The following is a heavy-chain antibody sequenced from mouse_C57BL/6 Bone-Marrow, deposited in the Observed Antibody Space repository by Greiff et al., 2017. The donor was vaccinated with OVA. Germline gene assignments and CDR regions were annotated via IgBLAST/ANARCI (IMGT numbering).Heavy chain of an antibody. D-gene: IGHD1-1*01. CDR3: ARDGSSYCYYAMDY. CDR2: IHPNSGST. Sequence: HVQLQQPGAELVKPGASVKLSCKASGYTFTSYWMHWVKQRPGQGLEWIGMIHPNSGSTNYNEKFKSKATLTVDKSSSTAYMQLSSLTSEDSAVYYCARDGSSYCYYAMDYWGQGTSVTVSS. J-gene: IGHJ4*01. CDR1: GYTFTSYW. V-gene: IGHV1-64*01.